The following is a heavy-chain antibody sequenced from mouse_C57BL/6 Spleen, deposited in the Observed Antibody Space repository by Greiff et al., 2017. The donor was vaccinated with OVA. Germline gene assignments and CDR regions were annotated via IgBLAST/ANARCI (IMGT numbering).Heavy chain of an antibody. CDR3: ARLGYYGSSGWYFDV. D-gene: IGHD1-1*01. Sequence: EVQLQQSGPELVKPGASVKIPCKASGYTFTDYNMDWVKQSPGKSLEWIGDINPNNGGTIYNQKFKGKATLTVDKSSSTAYMELRSLTSEDTAVYYCARLGYYGSSGWYFDVWGTGTTVTVSS. J-gene: IGHJ1*03. CDR1: GYTFTDYN. V-gene: IGHV1-18*01. CDR2: INPNNGGT.